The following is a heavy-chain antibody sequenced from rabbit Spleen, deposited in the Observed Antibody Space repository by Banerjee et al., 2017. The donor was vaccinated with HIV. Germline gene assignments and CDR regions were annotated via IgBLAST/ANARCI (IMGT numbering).Heavy chain of an antibody. CDR2: IDPVFGIT. D-gene: IGHD4-1*01. J-gene: IGHJ2*01. Sequence: QEQLEESAGGLVQPGGSLKLSCKASGFTLSSYYMNWVRQAPGKGLEWIGYIDPVFGITYYANWAKGRFTCSKTSSTTVTLQMTSLTVADTATYFCARDSNDWCFDVWGPGTLVTVS. V-gene: IGHV1S45*01. CDR3: ARDSNDWCFDV. CDR1: GFTLSSYYM.